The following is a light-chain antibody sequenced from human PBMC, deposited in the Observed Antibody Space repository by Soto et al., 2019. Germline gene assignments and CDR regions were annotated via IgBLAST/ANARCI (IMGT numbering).Light chain of an antibody. CDR3: QQRSKWPLT. J-gene: IGKJ4*01. V-gene: IGKV3-11*01. CDR1: QSVSSY. Sequence: IVLTQCPATLSLSPGERATLSCSASQSVSSYLAWYQQKTGQAPRLLIYGASNRAIGIPGRLSGRGSGKDFTITLSSLEPEDFAVYYCQQRSKWPLTFGGVTKV. CDR2: GAS.